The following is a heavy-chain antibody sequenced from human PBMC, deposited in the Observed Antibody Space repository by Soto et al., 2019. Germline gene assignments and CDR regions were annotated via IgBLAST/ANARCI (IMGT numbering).Heavy chain of an antibody. CDR2: ISYDGSNK. D-gene: IGHD6-19*01. Sequence: GGSLRLSCAASVFTFSSYGMHWVRQAPGKGLEWVAVISYDGSNKYYADSVKGRFTISRDNSKNTLYLQMNSLRAEDAAVYYCAKQKGSGWTFDAFDIWGQGTMVTVSS. J-gene: IGHJ3*02. V-gene: IGHV3-30*18. CDR3: AKQKGSGWTFDAFDI. CDR1: VFTFSSYG.